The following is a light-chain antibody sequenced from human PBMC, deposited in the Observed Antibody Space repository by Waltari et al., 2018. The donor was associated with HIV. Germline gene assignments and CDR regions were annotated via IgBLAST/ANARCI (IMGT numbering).Light chain of an antibody. V-gene: IGLV1-44*01. Sequence: QSVRTQSPPASGTPGQTVTIPCSGSAPNLGSYTINWSQQLTPTAPTLLIHSNNQRPSGVPDRFSGSKSGTSASLAISGLQSEDEADYYCAAWDDSLKGVVFGGGTKLTVL. CDR3: AAWDDSLKGVV. CDR2: SNN. J-gene: IGLJ3*02. CDR1: APNLGSYT.